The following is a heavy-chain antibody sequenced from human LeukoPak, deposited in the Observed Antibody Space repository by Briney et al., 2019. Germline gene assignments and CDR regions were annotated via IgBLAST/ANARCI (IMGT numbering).Heavy chain of an antibody. J-gene: IGHJ6*02. V-gene: IGHV4-34*01. CDR2: INHSGST. CDR1: GGSFSGYY. D-gene: IGHD2-2*01. Sequence: SETLSLTCAVYGGSFSGYYWSWIRQPPGKGLEWIGEINHSGSTNYNPSLKSRVTISVDTSKNQFSLKLSSVTAADTAVYYCARSRIVVVPAAPRRYYYYGMDVWGQGTTVTVSS. CDR3: ARSRIVVVPAAPRRYYYYGMDV.